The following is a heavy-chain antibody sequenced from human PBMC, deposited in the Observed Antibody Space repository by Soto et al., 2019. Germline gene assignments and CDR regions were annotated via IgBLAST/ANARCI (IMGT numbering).Heavy chain of an antibody. Sequence: SETLSLTCAVYGGSFRYYYWTWIRQSPERGLEWVGEINLNGYTKYSPSLQSRVTLSVDTTKKQVSLRLSSVTAADTAVYYCARGAWDNSAYYFFDFWGQGIQVTVSS. CDR3: ARGAWDNSAYYFFDF. V-gene: IGHV4-34*01. D-gene: IGHD3-22*01. CDR2: INLNGYT. J-gene: IGHJ4*02. CDR1: GGSFRYYY.